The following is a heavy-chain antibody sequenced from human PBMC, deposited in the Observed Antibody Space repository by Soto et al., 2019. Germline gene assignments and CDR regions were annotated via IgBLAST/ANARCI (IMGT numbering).Heavy chain of an antibody. CDR1: GYTFTSYP. CDR3: ARDLPYYDFWSGPRGFDP. CDR2: INAGNGDT. J-gene: IGHJ5*02. D-gene: IGHD3-3*01. V-gene: IGHV1-3*01. Sequence: GASVKVSCKASGYTFTSYPMHWVRQAPGQGLEWMGWINAGNGDTKYSQKFQGRVTMTTDTSTSTAYMELRSLRSDDTAVYYCARDLPYYDFWSGPRGFDPWGQGTLVTVSS.